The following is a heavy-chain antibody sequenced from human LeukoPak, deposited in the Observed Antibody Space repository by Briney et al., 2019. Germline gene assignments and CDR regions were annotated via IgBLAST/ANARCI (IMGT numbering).Heavy chain of an antibody. Sequence: ASVKVSCKASGYTFTSYDINWVRQATGQGLEWMGWMNPNSGNTGYVQKFQGRVTMTRNTSISTAYMELSSLRSEDTAVYYCAIRTLPHYYDSSAYSEWGQGTLVTVSS. V-gene: IGHV1-8*01. D-gene: IGHD3-22*01. J-gene: IGHJ4*02. CDR2: MNPNSGNT. CDR3: AIRTLPHYYDSSAYSE. CDR1: GYTFTSYD.